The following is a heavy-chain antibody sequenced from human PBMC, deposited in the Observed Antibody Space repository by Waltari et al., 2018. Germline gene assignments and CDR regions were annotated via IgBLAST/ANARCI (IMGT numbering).Heavy chain of an antibody. Sequence: QVQLQQWGAGLLKPSETLSLTCAVYGGSFSGYYWSWIRSPPGKGLEWIGEINHSGSTNYNPSLKSRVTISVDTSKNQFSLKLSSVTAADTAVYYCARQRRRPGTRNYGMDVWGQGTTVTVSS. D-gene: IGHD1-1*01. CDR1: GGSFSGYY. J-gene: IGHJ6*02. V-gene: IGHV4-34*01. CDR2: INHSGST. CDR3: ARQRRRPGTRNYGMDV.